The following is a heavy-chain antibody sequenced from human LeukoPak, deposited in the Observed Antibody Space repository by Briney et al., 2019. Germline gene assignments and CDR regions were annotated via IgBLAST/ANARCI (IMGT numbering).Heavy chain of an antibody. V-gene: IGHV1-69*04. CDR3: ARDGRYFYDGNTYDAFGF. CDR2: IIPSVGVA. Sequence: SVKVSCKASGGTFNTFDINWVRQAPGQGLEWMGRIIPSVGVANYARKFQGRVTITADKSTSTVYMELSSLRSEDTAVYYCARDGRYFYDGNTYDAFGFWGQGTMVTVSS. CDR1: GGTFNTFD. J-gene: IGHJ3*01. D-gene: IGHD3-22*01.